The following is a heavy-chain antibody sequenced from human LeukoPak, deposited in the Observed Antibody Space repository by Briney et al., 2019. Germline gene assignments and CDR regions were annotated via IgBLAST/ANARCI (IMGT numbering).Heavy chain of an antibody. Sequence: SETLSLTCTVSGGSISNYYWSWIRQPAGKGLEWIGRIYTSGSTNYNPSLKSRVTILVDTSKNQFSLKLNSVTAADTAVYYCARETRYSSSYYYYYYMDVWGKGTTVTVSS. V-gene: IGHV4-4*07. CDR3: ARETRYSSSYYYYYYMDV. D-gene: IGHD6-6*01. CDR2: IYTSGST. CDR1: GGSISNYY. J-gene: IGHJ6*03.